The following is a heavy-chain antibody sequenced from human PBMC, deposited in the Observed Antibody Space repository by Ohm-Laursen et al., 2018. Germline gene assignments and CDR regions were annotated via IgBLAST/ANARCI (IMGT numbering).Heavy chain of an antibody. V-gene: IGHV3-30*03. CDR1: GFTFSSYG. J-gene: IGHJ4*02. D-gene: IGHD2-15*01. CDR3: ARAVGCSGGTCYFDY. CDR2: ISYDGSNK. Sequence: SLRLSCSASGFTFSSYGMHWVRQAPGKGLEWVAVISYDGSNKYYADSVKGRFTISRDNSKNTLYLQMNSLRAEDTAVYYCARAVGCSGGTCYFDYWGQGTLVTVSS.